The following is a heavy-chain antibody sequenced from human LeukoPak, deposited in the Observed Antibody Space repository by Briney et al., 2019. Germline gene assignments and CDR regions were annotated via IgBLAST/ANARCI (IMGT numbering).Heavy chain of an antibody. J-gene: IGHJ6*03. V-gene: IGHV1-69*13. Sequence: SVKVSCKASGGTFSSYAISWVQQAPGQGLEWMGGIIPIFGTANYAQKFQGRVTITADESTSTAYMELSSLRSEDTAVYYCAGEYYYYMDVWGKGTTVTVSS. CDR3: AGEYYYYMDV. CDR1: GGTFSSYA. CDR2: IIPIFGTA.